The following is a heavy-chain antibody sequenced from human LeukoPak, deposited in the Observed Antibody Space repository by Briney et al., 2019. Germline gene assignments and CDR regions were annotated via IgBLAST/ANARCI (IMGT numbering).Heavy chain of an antibody. V-gene: IGHV3-23*01. CDR1: GFIFSNYA. Sequence: PGGSLLLPCAASGFIFSNYAMSWVRQVPGRGLEWVSNLSSRGDSTDDADSVKGRFTISRDNSKNSLYLQMNSVRAEDTAVYYCAKGRLPEITVAHTVENWGQGTLVTVSS. CDR2: LSSRGDST. J-gene: IGHJ4*02. CDR3: AKGRLPEITVAHTVEN. D-gene: IGHD4-23*01.